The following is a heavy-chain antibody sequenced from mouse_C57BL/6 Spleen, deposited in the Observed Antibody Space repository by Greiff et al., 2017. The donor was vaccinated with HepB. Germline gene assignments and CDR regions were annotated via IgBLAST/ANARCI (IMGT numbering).Heavy chain of an antibody. CDR3: ARGTAQATADY. D-gene: IGHD3-2*02. J-gene: IGHJ4*01. Sequence: LVESGAELVKPGASVKISCKASGYAFSSYWMNWVKQRPGKGLEWIGQIYPGDGDTNYNGKFKGKATLTADKSSSTAYMQLSSLTSEDSAVYFCARGTAQATADYWGQGTSVTVSS. CDR1: GYAFSSYW. V-gene: IGHV1-80*01. CDR2: IYPGDGDT.